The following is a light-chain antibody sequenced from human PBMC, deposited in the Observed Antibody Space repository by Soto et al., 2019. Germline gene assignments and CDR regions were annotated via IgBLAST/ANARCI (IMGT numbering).Light chain of an antibody. CDR1: QSISTW. J-gene: IGKJ3*01. CDR2: KAS. CDR3: QQYNSIFT. Sequence: DIKMTQSPSTLSASVGDRVIITCRASQSISTWLAWYQQKPGKAPKLLIYKASSLESGVPSRFSGSGSGTEFTLTVSSLQPDDFATYYCQQYNSIFTFGPGTKVDFQ. V-gene: IGKV1-5*03.